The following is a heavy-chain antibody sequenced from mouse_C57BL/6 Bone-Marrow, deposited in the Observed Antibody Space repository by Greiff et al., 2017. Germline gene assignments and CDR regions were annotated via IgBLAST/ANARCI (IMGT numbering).Heavy chain of an antibody. D-gene: IGHD1-1*01. Sequence: QVQLQQPGAELVKPGASVKMSCKASGYTFTSYWITWVKQRPGQGLEWIGDIYPGSGSTNHNEKFKSKATLTVDTSSSTAYMQLSSLTSEDSAVYYCARVYGSSFYFDYWGQGTTLTVSS. CDR3: ARVYGSSFYFDY. CDR1: GYTFTSYW. CDR2: IYPGSGST. J-gene: IGHJ2*01. V-gene: IGHV1-55*01.